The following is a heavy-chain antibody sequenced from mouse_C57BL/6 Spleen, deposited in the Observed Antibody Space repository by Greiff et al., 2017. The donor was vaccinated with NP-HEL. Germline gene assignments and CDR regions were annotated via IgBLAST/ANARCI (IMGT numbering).Heavy chain of an antibody. CDR1: GYTFTSYW. Sequence: QVQLKQPGAELVMPGASVKLSCKASGYTFTSYWMHWVKQRPGQGLEWIGEIDPSDSYTNYNQKFKGKSTLTVDKSSSTAYMQLSSLTSEDSAVYYCARSDGLFAYWGQGTLVTVSA. CDR3: ARSDGLFAY. V-gene: IGHV1-69*01. J-gene: IGHJ3*01. CDR2: IDPSDSYT.